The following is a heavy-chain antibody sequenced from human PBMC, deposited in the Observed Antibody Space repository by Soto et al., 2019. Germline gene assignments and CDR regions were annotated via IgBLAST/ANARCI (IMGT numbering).Heavy chain of an antibody. V-gene: IGHV4-59*01. CDR3: ARTYYDFWSGPHYFYMDV. D-gene: IGHD3-3*01. CDR1: GGSISSYY. Sequence: SETLSLTCTVSGGSISSYYWSWIRQPPGKGLEWIGYIYYSGSTNYNPSLKSRVTMSVDTSKNQFSLKLNSVTAADTAVYYCARTYYDFWSGPHYFYMDVWGKGTTVTVSS. J-gene: IGHJ6*03. CDR2: IYYSGST.